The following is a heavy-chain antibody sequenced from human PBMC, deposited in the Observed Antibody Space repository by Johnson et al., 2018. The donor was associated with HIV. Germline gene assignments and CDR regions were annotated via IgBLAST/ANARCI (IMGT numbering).Heavy chain of an antibody. CDR3: ASGDDDGF. V-gene: IGHV3-66*02. J-gene: IGHJ4*03. Sequence: VQLVESGGGLVQPGGSLRLSCAASGFTVSRNYMNWVRQAPGKGLEWVSVIYSGGDTYYAESVKGRFTISRDNSKNTLYLQMNSLRPEDTAVYYCASGDDDGFWGRGTLVTVSS. CDR2: IYSGGDT. CDR1: GFTVSRNY. D-gene: IGHD5-12*01.